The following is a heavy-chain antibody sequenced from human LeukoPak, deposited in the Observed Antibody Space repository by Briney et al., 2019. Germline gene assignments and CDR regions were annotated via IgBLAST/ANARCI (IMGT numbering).Heavy chain of an antibody. V-gene: IGHV4-34*01. Sequence: PSETLSLTCAVYGGSFSGYYWSWIRQPPGKGLEWIGGIHHSGSTNYNPSLKSRVTISVDTSKNQFSLELSSVTAADTAVYYCASRISDGYHDYWGQGTLVTVSS. J-gene: IGHJ4*02. CDR1: GGSFSGYY. CDR2: IHHSGST. D-gene: IGHD5-24*01. CDR3: ASRISDGYHDY.